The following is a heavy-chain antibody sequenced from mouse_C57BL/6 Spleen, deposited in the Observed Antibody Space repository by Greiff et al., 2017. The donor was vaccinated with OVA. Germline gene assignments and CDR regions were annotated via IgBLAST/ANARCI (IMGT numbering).Heavy chain of an antibody. J-gene: IGHJ3*01. D-gene: IGHD3-3*01. V-gene: IGHV6-6*01. CDR2: IRNKANNHAT. CDR1: GFTFSDAW. Sequence: EVMLVESGGGLVQPGGSMKLSCAASGFTFSDAWMDWVRQSPEKGLEWVAEIRNKANNHATYYAESVKGRFTISRDDSKSSVYLQMNSLRAEDTGIYYCTRGGPANLFAYWGQGTLVTVSA. CDR3: TRGGPANLFAY.